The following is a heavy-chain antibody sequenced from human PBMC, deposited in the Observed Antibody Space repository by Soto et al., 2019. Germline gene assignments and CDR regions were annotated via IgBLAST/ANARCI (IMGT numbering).Heavy chain of an antibody. CDR2: IYYSGST. CDR1: GGSISSYY. V-gene: IGHV4-59*12. Sequence: SETLSLTCTVSGGSISSYYWSWIRQPPGKGLEWIGYIYYSGSTNYNPSLKSRVTISVDTSKNQFSLKLSSVTAADTAVYYCSRGAVVVVAARYFDSWGQGRLLTVT. CDR3: SRGAVVVVAARYFDS. D-gene: IGHD2-15*01. J-gene: IGHJ4*02.